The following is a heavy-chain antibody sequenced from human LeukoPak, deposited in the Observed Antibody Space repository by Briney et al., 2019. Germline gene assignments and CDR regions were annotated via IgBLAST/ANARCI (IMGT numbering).Heavy chain of an antibody. CDR2: IYYSGST. J-gene: IGHJ3*02. CDR1: GVSISPYY. Sequence: SETLSLTCTVSGVSISPYYWSWIRQPPGKGLEWFGYIYYSGSTDYNPALKSRVTISVDTSKNQFSLKLSSVTAADTAVYYCARGIAAAPGAFDIWGQGTMVTVSS. CDR3: ARGIAAAPGAFDI. V-gene: IGHV4-59*01. D-gene: IGHD6-13*01.